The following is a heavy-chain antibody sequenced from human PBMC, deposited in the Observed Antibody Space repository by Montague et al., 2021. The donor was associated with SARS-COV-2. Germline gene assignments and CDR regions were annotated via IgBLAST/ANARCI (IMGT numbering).Heavy chain of an antibody. CDR3: ARGLYNWNYEHWFDT. CDR2: IYYSGST. Sequence: SETLSLTCTVSGGSVGSSHYYWAWIRQPPGKGLEWIGTIYYSGSTYYNPSPRSRVTIDVDASTNQFSLKLHSVTAPDTAVYFCARGLYNWNYEHWFDTWGQGTLVTVSS. V-gene: IGHV4-39*01. J-gene: IGHJ5*02. CDR1: GGSVGSSHYY. D-gene: IGHD1-7*01.